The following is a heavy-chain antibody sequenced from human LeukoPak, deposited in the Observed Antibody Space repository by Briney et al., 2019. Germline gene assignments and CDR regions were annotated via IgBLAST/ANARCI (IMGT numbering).Heavy chain of an antibody. V-gene: IGHV4-59*08. J-gene: IGHJ3*02. Sequence: SETLSLTCTVSGGSISSYDWSWIRQPPGKGLEWIGYIYYSGSTNYNPSLKSRVTISVDTSKNQFSLKLSSVTAADTAVYYCARVPPDPFGYGDYEGAFDIWGQGTMVTVSS. CDR3: ARVPPDPFGYGDYEGAFDI. D-gene: IGHD4-17*01. CDR1: GGSISSYD. CDR2: IYYSGST.